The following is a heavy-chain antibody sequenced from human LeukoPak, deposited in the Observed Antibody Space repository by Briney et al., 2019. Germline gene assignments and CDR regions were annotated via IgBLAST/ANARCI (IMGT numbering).Heavy chain of an antibody. CDR2: IYHSGST. J-gene: IGHJ4*02. CDR3: VRLRWELLAPNFDH. D-gene: IGHD2-15*01. Sequence: SESLSLTCSVSTDSTNTYYWSWIRQSPGKGLEWIGHIYHSGSTDYNPSFKSRVTVSIDMSKKEFSLKLTSVTVADTAMYYCVRLRWELLAPNFDHWGQGAFVIASS. CDR1: TDSTNTYY. V-gene: IGHV4-59*01.